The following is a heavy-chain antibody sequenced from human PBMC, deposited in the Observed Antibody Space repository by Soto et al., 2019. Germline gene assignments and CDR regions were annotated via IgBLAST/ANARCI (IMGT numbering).Heavy chain of an antibody. Sequence: PGGSLRLSCAASGFTFSSYAMSWVRQAPGKGLEWVSAISGSGGSTYYADSVKGRFTISRDNSKNTLYLQMNSLRAEDTAVYYCAKGLGYCTNGVCYGRAPRFTFDYSGQGTLVTVSS. V-gene: IGHV3-23*01. CDR2: ISGSGGST. D-gene: IGHD2-8*01. CDR1: GFTFSSYA. J-gene: IGHJ4*02. CDR3: AKGLGYCTNGVCYGRAPRFTFDY.